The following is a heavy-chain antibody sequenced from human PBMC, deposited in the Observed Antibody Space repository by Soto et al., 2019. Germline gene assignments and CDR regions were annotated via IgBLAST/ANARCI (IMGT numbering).Heavy chain of an antibody. D-gene: IGHD2-21*02. CDR3: AKVLGSTALVGIDL. Sequence: EVQLLESGGALVQPGGSLRLSCAASGFTFSKYAMTWVRQAPGKGLEWVSGISDSGDDTYYADSVNGRFTISRDNSKDALYLEMNSLRAEDTAIYYCAKVLGSTALVGIDLWGQGTLATVTS. CDR1: GFTFSKYA. V-gene: IGHV3-23*01. CDR2: ISDSGDDT. J-gene: IGHJ4*02.